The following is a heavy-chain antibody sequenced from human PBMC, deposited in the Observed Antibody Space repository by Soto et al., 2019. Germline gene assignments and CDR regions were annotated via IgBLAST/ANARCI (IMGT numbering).Heavy chain of an antibody. CDR2: INPKSGDT. D-gene: IGHD4-4*01. CDR3: ARVLATVTTWALGY. CDR1: GYTFTDYF. J-gene: IGHJ4*02. V-gene: IGHV1-2*02. Sequence: SVKVSCKASGYTFTDYFMHWVRQAPGQGLEWMGWINPKSGDTNYAQKFQGSVTMTRDTSISTAYMELSSLRSDDTAVYYCARVLATVTTWALGYWGQGTLVTVSS.